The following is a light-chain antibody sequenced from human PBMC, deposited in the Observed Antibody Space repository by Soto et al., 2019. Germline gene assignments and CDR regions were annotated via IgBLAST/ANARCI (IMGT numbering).Light chain of an antibody. V-gene: IGKV3-11*01. CDR1: ESVTDY. CDR2: DVS. Sequence: IVLTQSPATLSLYPGERGTLSCRASESVTDYLAWYQQKPGQAPRLLVYDVSNRATGIPARFSGSGSGTDFTLTISSLEPEDFAVYYCQQRSNWLTWTFGQGTKVDIK. CDR3: QQRSNWLTWT. J-gene: IGKJ1*01.